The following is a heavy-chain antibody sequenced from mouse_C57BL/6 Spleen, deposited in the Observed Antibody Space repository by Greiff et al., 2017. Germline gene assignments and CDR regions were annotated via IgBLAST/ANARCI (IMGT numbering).Heavy chain of an antibody. V-gene: IGHV1-26*01. Sequence: VQLQQSGPELVKPGASVKISCKASGYTFTDYCMNWVKQSHGKSLEWIGDINPNNGGTSYNQKFKGKATLTVDKSSSTAYMELRSLTSEDSAVYYCAAGGYYVWGKGTTLTVSS. CDR1: GYTFTDYC. J-gene: IGHJ2*01. CDR2: INPNNGGT. D-gene: IGHD2-3*01. CDR3: AAGGYYV.